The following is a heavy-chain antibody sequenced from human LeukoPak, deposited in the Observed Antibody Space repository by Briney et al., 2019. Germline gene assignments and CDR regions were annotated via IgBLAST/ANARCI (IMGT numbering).Heavy chain of an antibody. CDR2: IYYSGTT. V-gene: IGHV4-59*08. J-gene: IGHJ4*02. CDR1: ADSISSYY. CDR3: ARLGAPWGYFDY. Sequence: SETLSLTCTVSADSISSYYWSWIRQPPGKGLEWIGYIYYSGTTNYNPSLKSRVTISVDTSKTRFSLRLSSVTAADTAVYYCARLGAPWGYFDYWGQGTLVTVSS. D-gene: IGHD1-26*01.